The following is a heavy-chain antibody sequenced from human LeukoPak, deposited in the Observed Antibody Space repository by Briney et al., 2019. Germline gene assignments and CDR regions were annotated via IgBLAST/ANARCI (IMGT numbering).Heavy chain of an antibody. V-gene: IGHV3-49*04. CDR3: VRESVRDYYFDY. CDR2: IRSKALYGTS. J-gene: IGHJ4*02. D-gene: IGHD3-10*02. Sequence: GRSLRLSCTGSGFRFGGYAVSWVRQAPGKGLEWVGFIRSKALYGTSEYAASVEGRFSISRDDSNSIAYLQMNSQKTEDTAVYFCVRESVRDYYFDYWGQGTLVTVSS. CDR1: GFRFGGYA.